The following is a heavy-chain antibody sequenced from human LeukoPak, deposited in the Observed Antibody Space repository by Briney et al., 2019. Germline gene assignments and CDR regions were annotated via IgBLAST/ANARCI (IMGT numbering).Heavy chain of an antibody. J-gene: IGHJ4*02. CDR2: ISYDGSNK. CDR3: ARVPPPPITIFGVAIEPVDY. CDR1: GFIMSNYG. Sequence: GKSLRLSCAASGFIMSNYGMHWVRQAPGKGLESVAVISYDGSNKYYADSVKGRFTISRDNSKNTLYLQMNSLRAEDTAVYYCARVPPPPITIFGVAIEPVDYWGQGTLVTVSS. D-gene: IGHD3-3*01. V-gene: IGHV3-30*03.